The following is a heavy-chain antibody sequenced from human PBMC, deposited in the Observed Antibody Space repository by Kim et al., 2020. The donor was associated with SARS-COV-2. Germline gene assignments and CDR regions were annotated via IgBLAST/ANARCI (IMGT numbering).Heavy chain of an antibody. CDR2: ISSSGSTI. V-gene: IGHV3-48*03. D-gene: IGHD2-2*01. CDR3: ARDEGYCSSTSCYPVWGFDY. Sequence: GGSLRLSCAASGFTFSSYEMNWVRQAPGKGLEWVSYISSSGSTIYYADSVKGRFTISRDNAKNSLYLQMNSLRADDTAVYYCARDEGYCSSTSCYPVWGFDYWGQGTLVTVSS. J-gene: IGHJ4*02. CDR1: GFTFSSYE.